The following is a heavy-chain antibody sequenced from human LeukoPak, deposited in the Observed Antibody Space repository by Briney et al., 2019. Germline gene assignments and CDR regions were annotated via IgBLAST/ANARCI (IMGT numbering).Heavy chain of an antibody. V-gene: IGHV4-39*01. Sequence: SETLSLTCTVSGGSISSSSYYWGWIRQPPGKGLEWIGSIYYSGSTYYNPSLKSRVTISVDTSKNQFSLKLSSVTAADTAVYYRARREAYGNDAFDIWGQGTMVTVSS. CDR1: GGSISSSSYY. CDR2: IYYSGST. CDR3: ARREAYGNDAFDI. D-gene: IGHD4-17*01. J-gene: IGHJ3*02.